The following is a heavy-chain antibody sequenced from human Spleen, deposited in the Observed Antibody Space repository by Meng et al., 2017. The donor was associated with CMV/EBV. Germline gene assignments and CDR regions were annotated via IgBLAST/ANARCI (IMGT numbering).Heavy chain of an antibody. Sequence: FTFSHSGRTWVPQAPGKGLGWVSTISASGDMTYYADSVKGRFTISRDNSKNTLYLQMNSLKAEDTALYYCAKDQVGGGYNILHYFDYWGQGSLVTVSS. J-gene: IGHJ4*02. CDR1: FTFSHSG. V-gene: IGHV3-23*01. CDR3: AKDQVGGGYNILHYFDY. D-gene: IGHD5-24*01. CDR2: ISASGDMT.